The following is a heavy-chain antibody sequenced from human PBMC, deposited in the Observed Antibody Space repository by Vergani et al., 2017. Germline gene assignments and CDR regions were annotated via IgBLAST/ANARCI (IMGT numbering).Heavy chain of an antibody. Sequence: EVQLVESGGGLIQPGGSLRLSCAASGFTVSSNYMSWVRQAPGKGLEWVSVIYSGGSTYYADSVKGRFTISRDNSKNTRYLQMNSLRAEDTAVYYCASSSGWYGSGFQHWGQGTLVTVSS. V-gene: IGHV3-53*01. D-gene: IGHD6-19*01. J-gene: IGHJ1*01. CDR3: ASSSGWYGSGFQH. CDR2: IYSGGST. CDR1: GFTVSSNY.